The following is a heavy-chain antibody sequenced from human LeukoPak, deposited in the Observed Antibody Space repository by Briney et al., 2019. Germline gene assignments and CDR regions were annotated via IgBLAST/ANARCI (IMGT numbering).Heavy chain of an antibody. CDR2: IYYSGST. V-gene: IGHV4-59*01. Sequence: SETLSLTCTVSGGSISSYYWSWIRQPPGKGLEWIGYIYYSGSTNYNPSLKSRVTISVDTSKNQFSLKLSSVTAADTAVYYCARAVWWELLFDYWGQGTLVTVSS. CDR1: GGSISSYY. CDR3: ARAVWWELLFDY. D-gene: IGHD1-26*01. J-gene: IGHJ4*02.